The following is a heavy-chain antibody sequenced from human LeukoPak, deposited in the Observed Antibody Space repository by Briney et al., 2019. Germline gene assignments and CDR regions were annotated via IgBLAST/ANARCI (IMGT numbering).Heavy chain of an antibody. D-gene: IGHD1-1*01. V-gene: IGHV3-11*06. J-gene: IGHJ4*02. CDR1: GFTFSDYY. CDR3: ARVGATGTADY. CDR2: ISKSRSDS. Sequence: GGSLRLSCAAFGFTFSDYYMSWIRQAPGKRLEWVSYISKSRSDSNFADSVKGRFTISRDNAKNSLYLQMNSLRAEDTAVYYCARVGATGTADYWGQGTLVTVSS.